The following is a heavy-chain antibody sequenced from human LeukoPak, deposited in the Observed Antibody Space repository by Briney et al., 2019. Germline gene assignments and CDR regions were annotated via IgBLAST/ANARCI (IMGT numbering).Heavy chain of an antibody. CDR1: GGSISSGGYY. D-gene: IGHD6-13*01. J-gene: IGHJ4*02. CDR3: ARGDSSSEYFDY. V-gene: IGHV4-30-2*01. Sequence: PSQTLSLTCTVSGGSISSGGYYWSWIRQPPGKGLEWIGYIYHSGSTYYKPSLKSRVTISVDRSKNQFSLKLSSVTAADTAVYYCARGDSSSEYFDYWGQGTLVTVSS. CDR2: IYHSGST.